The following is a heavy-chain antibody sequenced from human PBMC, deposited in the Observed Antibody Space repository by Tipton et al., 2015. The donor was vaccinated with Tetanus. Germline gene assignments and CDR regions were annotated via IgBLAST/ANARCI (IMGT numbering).Heavy chain of an antibody. V-gene: IGHV1-18*04. D-gene: IGHD2-2*01. CDR2: ISAYNGNT. J-gene: IGHJ4*02. CDR1: GYTFTSYC. Sequence: QLVQSGAEVKKPGASVKVSCKASGYTFTSYCISWVRQVPGQGLEWMGWISAYNGNTIYAQNLQGRVTMTTDTSTSTAYMELRSLRSDDTAVYYCARLGDIVVVPAELPYYFDYWGQGTLVTGSS. CDR3: ARLGDIVVVPAELPYYFDY.